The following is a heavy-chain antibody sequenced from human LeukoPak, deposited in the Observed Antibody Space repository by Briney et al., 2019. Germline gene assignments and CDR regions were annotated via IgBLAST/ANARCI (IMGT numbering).Heavy chain of an antibody. CDR3: ARNAYCGGDCPFDY. J-gene: IGHJ4*02. CDR2: IIPIFGTA. D-gene: IGHD2-21*02. Sequence: ASVKVSCMASGGTFSSYAISWVRQAPGQGLEWMGRIIPIFGTANYAQKFQGRVTITTDESTSTAYMELGSLRSEDTAVYYCARNAYCGGDCPFDYWGQGTLVTVSS. V-gene: IGHV1-69*05. CDR1: GGTFSSYA.